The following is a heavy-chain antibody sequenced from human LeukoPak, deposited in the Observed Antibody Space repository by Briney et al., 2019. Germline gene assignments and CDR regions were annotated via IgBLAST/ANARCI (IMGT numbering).Heavy chain of an antibody. J-gene: IGHJ5*02. CDR2: ISYDGSQK. D-gene: IGHD5-24*01. Sequence: GGSLRLSCAASGFTFSSYALHWVRQAPGKGLEWVAVISYDGSQKYYADSVKGRFTISRDNSKNTLYLQMNSLRAEDTAVYYCARDFLRSDGWFDPWGQGTLVTVSS. CDR1: GFTFSSYA. V-gene: IGHV3-30*14. CDR3: ARDFLRSDGWFDP.